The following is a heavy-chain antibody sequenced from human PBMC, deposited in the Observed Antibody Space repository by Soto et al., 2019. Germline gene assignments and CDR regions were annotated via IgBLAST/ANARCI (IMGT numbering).Heavy chain of an antibody. Sequence: SVKVSCKASGYTFTSYDINWVRQATGQGLEWMGRMNPNSGNTGYAQKFQGRVTMTRNTSISTAYMELSSLRSEDTAVYYCARGLRFLEWLSKDLDYWGQGTLVTVSS. V-gene: IGHV1-8*01. CDR1: GYTFTSYD. D-gene: IGHD3-3*01. CDR2: MNPNSGNT. J-gene: IGHJ4*02. CDR3: ARGLRFLEWLSKDLDY.